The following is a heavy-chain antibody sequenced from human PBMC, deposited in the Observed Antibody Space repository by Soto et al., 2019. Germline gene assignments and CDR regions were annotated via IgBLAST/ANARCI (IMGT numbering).Heavy chain of an antibody. CDR1: GGTFSSYT. V-gene: IGHV1-69*02. J-gene: IGHJ3*02. Sequence: QVQLVQSGAEVKKPGSSVKVSCMASGGTFSSYTISWVRQAPGQGLEWMGRSIPILGVANYAQKFQGRVTTTADKSTSTAYMELSSLRSEDTAVYYCARGLRVGEAKGIGFDIWGQGTMVTVSS. CDR3: ARGLRVGEAKGIGFDI. D-gene: IGHD1-26*01. CDR2: SIPILGVA.